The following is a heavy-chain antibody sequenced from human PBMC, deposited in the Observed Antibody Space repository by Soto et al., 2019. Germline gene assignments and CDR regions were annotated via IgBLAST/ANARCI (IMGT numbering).Heavy chain of an antibody. CDR1: GFTFSSYA. V-gene: IGHV3-30-3*01. Sequence: QVQLVESGGGVVQPGRSLRLSCAASGFTFSSYAMHWVRQAPGKGLEWVAVISYDGSNKYYADSVKGRFTISRDNSKNTLYLQMNSLRAEDTAVYYCARGGGWLLLKAHFDYWGQGTLVTVSS. D-gene: IGHD3-22*01. J-gene: IGHJ4*02. CDR3: ARGGGWLLLKAHFDY. CDR2: ISYDGSNK.